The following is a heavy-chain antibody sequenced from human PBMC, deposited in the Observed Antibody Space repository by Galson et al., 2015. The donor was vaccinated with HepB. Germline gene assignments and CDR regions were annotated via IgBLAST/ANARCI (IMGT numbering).Heavy chain of an antibody. CDR2: IVVGSGNT. D-gene: IGHD3-16*01. Sequence: SVKVSCKASGFTFTSSAVQWVRQARGQRLEWIGWIVVGSGNTNYAQKFQERVTITRDMSTSTAYMELSSLRSEDTAVYYCAAERITHDAFDIWGQGTMVTVSS. CDR1: GFTFTSSA. J-gene: IGHJ3*02. CDR3: AAERITHDAFDI. V-gene: IGHV1-58*01.